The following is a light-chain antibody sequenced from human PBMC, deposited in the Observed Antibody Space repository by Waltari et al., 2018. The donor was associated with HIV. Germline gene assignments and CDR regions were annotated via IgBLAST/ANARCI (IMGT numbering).Light chain of an antibody. V-gene: IGLV1-44*01. J-gene: IGLJ2*01. CDR3: AVWDDSLNGNVI. CDR2: TNN. CDR1: TSNIGSNA. Sequence: SVLTQPPSTSGTPGQRVTISCSGSTSNIGSNAVNWYQQLPGTAPKLVIYTNNQRMPGVPDRFTGSKSGTSASLAISGLQSEDEAHYYCAVWDDSLNGNVIFGGGTKLTVL.